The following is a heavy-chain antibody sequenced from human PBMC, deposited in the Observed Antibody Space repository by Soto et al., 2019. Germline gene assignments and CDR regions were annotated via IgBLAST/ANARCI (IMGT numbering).Heavy chain of an antibody. CDR2: ISSSSSYI. J-gene: IGHJ6*02. V-gene: IGHV3-21*01. CDR1: GFTFSSYS. D-gene: IGHD6-19*01. Sequence: PGGSLRLSCAASGFTFSSYSMNWVRQAPGKGLEWVSSISSSSSYIYYADSVKGRFTISRDNAKNSLYLQMNSLRAEDTAVYYCARLRIAVAGGSGYYYGMDVWGQGTTVTVSS. CDR3: ARLRIAVAGGSGYYYGMDV.